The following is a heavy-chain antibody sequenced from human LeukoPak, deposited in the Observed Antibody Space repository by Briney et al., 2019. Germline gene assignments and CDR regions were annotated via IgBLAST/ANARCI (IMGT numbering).Heavy chain of an antibody. Sequence: SVKVSCKASGFTFTNSAMQWVRQARGQRLEWIGWIVVASGNTKYAQRFQERVTITRDMSTSTAYMELSSLSPEDTAVYYCAAAPIEMQQRGFDYWGQGTLVTVSS. CDR3: AAAPIEMQQRGFDY. J-gene: IGHJ4*02. CDR1: GFTFTNSA. D-gene: IGHD5-24*01. V-gene: IGHV1-58*02. CDR2: IVVASGNT.